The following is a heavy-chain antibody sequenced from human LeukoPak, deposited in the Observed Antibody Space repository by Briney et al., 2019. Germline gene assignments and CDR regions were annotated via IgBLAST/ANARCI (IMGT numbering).Heavy chain of an antibody. J-gene: IGHJ5*02. CDR3: ARNRLTAGEPNWFDP. D-gene: IGHD2-21*02. CDR2: INHSGST. CDR1: GGSFSGYY. Sequence: PSETLSLTCAVYGGSFSGYYWSWIRQPPGKGPEWIGEINHSGSTNYNPSLKSRVTISVDTSKNQFSLKLSSVTAADTAVYYCARNRLTAGEPNWFDPWGQGTLVTVSS. V-gene: IGHV4-34*01.